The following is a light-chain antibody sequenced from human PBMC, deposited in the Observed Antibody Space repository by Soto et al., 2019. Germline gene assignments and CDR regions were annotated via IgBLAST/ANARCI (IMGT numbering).Light chain of an antibody. J-gene: IGLJ1*01. V-gene: IGLV2-8*01. CDR1: RSEVFCYNY. CDR3: SSYAGSNIYYV. Sequence: QSVLTQPPSASGAPGQSVTISCTGTRSEVFCYNYVSWYQHHPGKTPKLMIYEVSKRPSGVPDRFSGSKSGNTASLTVSGLQAEDEADYYCSSYAGSNIYYVFGTGTKVTVL. CDR2: EVS.